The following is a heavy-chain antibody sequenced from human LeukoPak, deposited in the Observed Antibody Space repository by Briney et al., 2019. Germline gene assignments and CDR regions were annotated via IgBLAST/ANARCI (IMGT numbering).Heavy chain of an antibody. CDR2: IYYSGST. CDR3: ARGLDSSGYYYYGMDV. J-gene: IGHJ6*02. D-gene: IGHD3-22*01. Sequence: SETLSLTCTVSGGSVSSGSYYWSWIRQPPGKGLEWIGYIYYSGSTNYNPSLKSRVTISVDTSKNQFSLKLSSVTAADTAVYYCARGLDSSGYYYYGMDVWGQGTTVTVSS. V-gene: IGHV4-61*01. CDR1: GGSVSSGSYY.